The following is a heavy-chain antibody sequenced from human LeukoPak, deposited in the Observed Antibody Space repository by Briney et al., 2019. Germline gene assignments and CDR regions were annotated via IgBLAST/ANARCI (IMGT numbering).Heavy chain of an antibody. D-gene: IGHD6-13*01. CDR2: ISWNSGSI. J-gene: IGHJ4*02. V-gene: IGHV3-9*01. Sequence: GGSLRLSCAASGFTFDDYAMHWVRQAPGKGLEWVSGISWNSGSIGYADSVKGRFTISRDNAKNSLYLQMYSLRAEDTALYYCAKDISAGLSAAGDYWGQGTLVTVSS. CDR3: AKDISAGLSAAGDY. CDR1: GFTFDDYA.